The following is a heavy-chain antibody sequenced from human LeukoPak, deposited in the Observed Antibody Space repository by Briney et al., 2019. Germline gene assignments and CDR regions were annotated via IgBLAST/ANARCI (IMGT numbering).Heavy chain of an antibody. CDR2: ISGDGRSA. J-gene: IGHJ4*02. Sequence: GGSLRLSCAASGITFTNYWMYWVRQAPGKGLVWVSRISGDGRSASYADSVKGRFTISRDNAKNTLYLQMNSLRVEDTAVYYCRLWFGDLGLDYWGQGTLVTVSS. CDR3: RLWFGDLGLDY. V-gene: IGHV3-74*01. D-gene: IGHD3-10*01. CDR1: GITFTNYW.